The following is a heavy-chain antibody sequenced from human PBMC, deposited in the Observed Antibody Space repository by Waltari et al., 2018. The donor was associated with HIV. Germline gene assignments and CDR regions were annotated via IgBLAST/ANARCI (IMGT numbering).Heavy chain of an antibody. CDR1: GFTFSSYW. J-gene: IGHJ2*01. Sequence: EVHLVESGGTLVQPGGSLRLSCAASGFTFSSYWMSWVRQAPGKRLEWVANREQDGSEKNDGASMKGRFTISRDNAKNSLYLQMNSLTLEDRAVYYCARGTRPPPHSRDLHWYYDLWGRGVSVTVS. D-gene: IGHD1-1*01. CDR2: REQDGSEK. V-gene: IGHV3-7*01. CDR3: ARGTRPPPHSRDLHWYYDL.